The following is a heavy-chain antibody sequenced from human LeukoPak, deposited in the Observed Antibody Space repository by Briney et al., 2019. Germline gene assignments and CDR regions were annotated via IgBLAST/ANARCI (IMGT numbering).Heavy chain of an antibody. CDR2: IYYSGIT. D-gene: IGHD5-24*01. J-gene: IGHJ3*02. V-gene: IGHV4-59*01. CDR1: GGSISSYY. Sequence: SETLSLTCTVSGGSISSYYWSWIREPPGKGLEWIGYIYYSGITNYNPSLKSRVIISVDTSKNQFSLKLTSVTAADTAVYYCARGWEERWQQFGAFDIWGRGTMVTVSS. CDR3: ARGWEERWQQFGAFDI.